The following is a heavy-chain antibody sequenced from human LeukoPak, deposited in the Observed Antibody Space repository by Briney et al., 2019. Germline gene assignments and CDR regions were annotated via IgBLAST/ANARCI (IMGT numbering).Heavy chain of an antibody. V-gene: IGHV3-33*01. Sequence: GRSLRLSCAASGFTFSSYGMHWVRQAPGKGLEWVAVIWYDGSNKYYADSVKGRFTISRDNSKNTLYLQMNSLRAEDTAVYYCARDGRSAAFDIWGQGTMVTVSS. CDR1: GFTFSSYG. J-gene: IGHJ3*02. CDR2: IWYDGSNK. CDR3: ARDGRSAAFDI.